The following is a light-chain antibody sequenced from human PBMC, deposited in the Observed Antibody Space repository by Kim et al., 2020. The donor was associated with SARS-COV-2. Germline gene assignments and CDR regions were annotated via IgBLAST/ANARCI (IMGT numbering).Light chain of an antibody. CDR1: QSVVSNR. J-gene: IGKJ4*01. CDR2: GTS. Sequence: SLSPGERATFSCRASQSVVSNRFAWYQQKPGQSPRLLIYGTSSRATGIPDRFSASGSETDFTLTISRLEPEDFAVYYCQQYGSPLTFGGGTKLEI. V-gene: IGKV3-20*01. CDR3: QQYGSPLT.